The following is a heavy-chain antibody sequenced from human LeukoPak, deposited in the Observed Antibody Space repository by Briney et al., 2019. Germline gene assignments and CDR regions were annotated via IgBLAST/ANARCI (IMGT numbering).Heavy chain of an antibody. Sequence: GSLRLSCAVSGFTFSSYWMSWVRQAPGRGLEWVANIKQDGSEKYYVDSVKGRFTISRDNAKNSLYLQMNSLRAEDTAVYYCAREANPDYAFDIWGQGTMVTVSS. CDR3: AREANPDYAFDI. D-gene: IGHD4/OR15-4a*01. CDR2: IKQDGSEK. J-gene: IGHJ3*02. V-gene: IGHV3-7*01. CDR1: GFTFSSYW.